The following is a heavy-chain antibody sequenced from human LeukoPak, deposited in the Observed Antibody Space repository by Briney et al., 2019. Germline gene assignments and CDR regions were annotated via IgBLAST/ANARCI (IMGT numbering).Heavy chain of an antibody. J-gene: IGHJ4*02. D-gene: IGHD6-6*01. CDR2: ISWNSGSI. CDR1: GFTFDDYA. CDR3: AKGAPPRGYSSSSAGDY. Sequence: GGSLRLSRAASGFTFDDYAMHWVRQAPGKGLEWVSGISWNSGSIGYADSVKGRFTISRDNAKNSLYLQMNSLRAEDTALYYCAKGAPPRGYSSSSAGDYWGQGTLVTVSS. V-gene: IGHV3-9*01.